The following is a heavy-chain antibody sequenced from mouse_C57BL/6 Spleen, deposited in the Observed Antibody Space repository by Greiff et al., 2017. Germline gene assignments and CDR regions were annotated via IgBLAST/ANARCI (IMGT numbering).Heavy chain of an antibody. D-gene: IGHD1-1*02. CDR2: ISDGGSYT. J-gene: IGHJ2*01. CDR3: ARRVGDYFDY. V-gene: IGHV5-4*01. Sequence: EVQLVESGGGLVKPGGSLKLSCAASGFTFSSYAMSWVRQTPEKRLEWVATISDGGSYTYYPDNVQGRFTISRDNAKNNLYLQMSHLKSEDTAMYYCARRVGDYFDYWGQGTTLTVSS. CDR1: GFTFSSYA.